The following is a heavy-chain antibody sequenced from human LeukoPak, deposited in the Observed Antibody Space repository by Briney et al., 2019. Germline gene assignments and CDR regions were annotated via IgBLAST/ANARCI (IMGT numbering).Heavy chain of an antibody. V-gene: IGHV4-39*01. CDR3: ARQGSSYGYPDAFDI. J-gene: IGHJ3*02. CDR1: GGSISSYY. CDR2: IYYSGST. Sequence: SETLSLTCTVSGGSISSYYWSWIRQPPGKGLEWIGSIYYSGSTYYNPSLKSRVTISVDTSKNQFSLKLSSVTAADTAVYYCARQGSSYGYPDAFDIWGQGTMVTVSS. D-gene: IGHD5-18*01.